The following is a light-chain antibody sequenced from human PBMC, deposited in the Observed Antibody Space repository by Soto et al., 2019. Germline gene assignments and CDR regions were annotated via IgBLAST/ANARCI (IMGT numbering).Light chain of an antibody. CDR2: QTS. V-gene: IGKV3-11*01. CDR3: HQRQSWPRT. CDR1: QSVSNNY. J-gene: IGKJ1*01. Sequence: EIVLTQSPGTLSLSLGERATLSCRASQSVSNNYLAWYQQKPGQAPRLLIYQTSIRAAGIPARFSASGSGTDFTLTISDVQPEDFALYYCHQRQSWPRTFGQGTKVDIK.